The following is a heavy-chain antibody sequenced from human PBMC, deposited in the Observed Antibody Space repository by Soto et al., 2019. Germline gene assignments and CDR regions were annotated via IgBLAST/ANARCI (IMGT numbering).Heavy chain of an antibody. Sequence: SQTLSLTCGISGDSVSSNSAAWNWIRQSPSRGLEWLGRTYYRSKWYNDYAVSVKSRITINPDTSKNQFSLQLNSVTPEDTAVYYCARDFGRYNWNLGGYYYYMDVWGKGTTVTVSS. CDR1: GDSVSSNSAA. CDR3: ARDFGRYNWNLGGYYYYMDV. D-gene: IGHD1-7*01. CDR2: TYYRSKWYN. V-gene: IGHV6-1*01. J-gene: IGHJ6*03.